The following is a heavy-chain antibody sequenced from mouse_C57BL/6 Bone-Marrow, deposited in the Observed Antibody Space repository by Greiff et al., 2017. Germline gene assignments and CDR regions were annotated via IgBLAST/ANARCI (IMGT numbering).Heavy chain of an antibody. CDR1: GFTFSDYY. Sequence: EVQVVESGGGLVQPGGSLKLSCAASGFTFSDYYMSWVRQTPEKRLEWVAYISNGGGSTYYPDTVKGRFTLSRDNAKNTLYLQMSRLKSEDTAMYYCESYYYGSSHYAMDYWGRGPSVTVS. V-gene: IGHV5-12*01. D-gene: IGHD1-1*01. CDR3: ESYYYGSSHYAMDY. J-gene: IGHJ4*01. CDR2: ISNGGGST.